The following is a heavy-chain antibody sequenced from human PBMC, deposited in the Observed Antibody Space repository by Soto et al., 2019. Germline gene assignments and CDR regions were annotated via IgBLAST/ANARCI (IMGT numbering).Heavy chain of an antibody. CDR2: INPNSGGT. D-gene: IGHD2-15*01. V-gene: IGHV1-2*02. CDR1: GYTFTGYY. CDR3: ARDIDMDIVVEVAATAPGY. J-gene: IGHJ4*02. Sequence: ASVKVSCKASGYTFTGYYMHWVRQAPGQGLEWMGWINPNSGGTNYAQKLQGRVTMTRDPSISTAYMELSRLRSDDTAVYYCARDIDMDIVVEVAATAPGYWGQGPLVTAPQ.